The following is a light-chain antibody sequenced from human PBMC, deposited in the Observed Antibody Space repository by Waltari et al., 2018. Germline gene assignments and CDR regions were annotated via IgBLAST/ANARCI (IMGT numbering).Light chain of an antibody. CDR1: RGISSY. CDR3: QQVNTYSWT. V-gene: IGKV1-9*01. J-gene: IGKJ1*01. Sequence: DIQMTQSPSSVSASVGDRVTITCRASRGISSYLAWYQQKPGKAPKLLIYAASTLQSGVPLRFSGSGSGTEFTLTISSLQPEDFATYYCQQVNTYSWTFGQGTKVEIK. CDR2: AAS.